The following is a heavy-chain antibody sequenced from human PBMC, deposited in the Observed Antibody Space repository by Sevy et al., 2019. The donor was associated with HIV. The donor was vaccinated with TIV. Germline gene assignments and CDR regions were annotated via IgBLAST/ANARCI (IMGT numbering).Heavy chain of an antibody. D-gene: IGHD3-16*01. CDR1: GFAFRSFA. J-gene: IGHJ4*02. Sequence: GGSLRLSCATSGFAFRSFAMSWVRQAPGKGLEWVSSITGNGGTTYSGGTTYYADSVKGRFTISRDNSKNTLYLQMNSLRVEDTAVYYCARYWGRDGHSIDYWGQGTLVTVSS. CDR2: ITGNGGTTYSGGTT. CDR3: ARYWGRDGHSIDY. V-gene: IGHV3-23*01.